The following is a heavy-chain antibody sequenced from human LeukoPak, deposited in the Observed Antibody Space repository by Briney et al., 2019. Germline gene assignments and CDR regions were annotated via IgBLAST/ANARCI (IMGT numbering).Heavy chain of an antibody. CDR2: ISWNSGSI. CDR1: GFTFDDYA. V-gene: IGHV3-9*01. CDR3: AKDTGSGSYSHDDAFDI. J-gene: IGHJ3*02. Sequence: PGGSLRLSCAASGFTFDDYAMHWVRHAPGKGLEWVSGISWNSGSIGYADSVKGRFTISRDNAKNSLYLQMNSLRAEDTALYYCAKDTGSGSYSHDDAFDIWGQGTMVTVSS. D-gene: IGHD1-26*01.